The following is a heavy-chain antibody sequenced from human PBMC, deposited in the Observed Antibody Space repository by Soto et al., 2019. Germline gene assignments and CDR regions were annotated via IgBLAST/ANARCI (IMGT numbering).Heavy chain of an antibody. V-gene: IGHV3-23*01. Sequence: EVQLQESGGGLVQPGGSLRLSCAASGFIFSTYAMSWVRQAPGKGLEWVSGISGSGDHTHYGDSVRGRFTISRDTSKNTLYLHVDSLSAEDTAVYYCAKDLVGRGSATAYFDYWGQGTLVTVSS. J-gene: IGHJ4*02. CDR3: AKDLVGRGSATAYFDY. D-gene: IGHD3-10*01. CDR1: GFIFSTYA. CDR2: ISGSGDHT.